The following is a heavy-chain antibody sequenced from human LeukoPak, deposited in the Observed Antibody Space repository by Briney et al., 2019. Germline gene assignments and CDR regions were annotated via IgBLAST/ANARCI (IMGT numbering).Heavy chain of an antibody. CDR1: GYTFTSYD. D-gene: IGHD6-13*01. CDR3: ARALAAAGIADWFDP. Sequence: ASVKVSCTASGYTFTSYDINWVRQATGQGLEWMGWMNPNSGNTGYAQKFQGRVTITRNTSINTAYMELSSLRSEDTAVYYCARALAAAGIADWFDPWGQGTLVTVSS. V-gene: IGHV1-8*02. J-gene: IGHJ5*02. CDR2: MNPNSGNT.